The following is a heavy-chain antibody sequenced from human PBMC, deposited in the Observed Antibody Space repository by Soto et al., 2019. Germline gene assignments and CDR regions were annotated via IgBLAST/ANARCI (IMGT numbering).Heavy chain of an antibody. D-gene: IGHD2-8*01. CDR3: ARGTLLSASHSPNAMEL. J-gene: IGHJ6*02. CDR1: GDSFPSNSAA. CDR2: KYYRSKWYN. V-gene: IGHV6-1*01. Sequence: PSQTLFLTCVISGDSFPSNSAALNWIRQSPSRGLEWLGRKYYRSKWYNDYAVSVNRRITINPDTYKNQCSLQLTSLPAEDTAVYYCARGTLLSASHSPNAMELWGLGTT.